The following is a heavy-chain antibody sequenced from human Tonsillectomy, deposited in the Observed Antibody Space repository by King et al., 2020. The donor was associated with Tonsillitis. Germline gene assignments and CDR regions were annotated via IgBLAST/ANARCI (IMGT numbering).Heavy chain of an antibody. CDR2: IKSKTDGGTT. Sequence: VQLVESGGGLVKPGGSLRLSCAASGFTFSNAWMSWVRQAPGKGLEWVGRIKSKTDGGTTDYAAPVKGRFTISRDDSKNTLYLQMNSLKTEDTAVYYCATEVDYYDSSGYYLSPAAFDYWGQGTLVTVSS. CDR1: GFTFSNAW. J-gene: IGHJ4*02. V-gene: IGHV3-15*01. D-gene: IGHD3-22*01. CDR3: ATEVDYYDSSGYYLSPAAFDY.